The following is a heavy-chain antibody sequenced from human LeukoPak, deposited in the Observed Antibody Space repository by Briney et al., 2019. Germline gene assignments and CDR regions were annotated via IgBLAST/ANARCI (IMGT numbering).Heavy chain of an antibody. CDR3: ARLGAAGTGYYYYGMDV. CDR1: GYSFTSYW. CDR2: IYPGDSDT. Sequence: GESLKISCKGSGYSFTSYWIGWVRQMPGKGLEWMGIIYPGDSDTRYSPSFQGQVTISADRSISTAYLQWSSLKASDTAMYYCARLGAAGTGYYYYGMDVWGQGTTVTVSS. D-gene: IGHD6-13*01. J-gene: IGHJ6*02. V-gene: IGHV5-51*01.